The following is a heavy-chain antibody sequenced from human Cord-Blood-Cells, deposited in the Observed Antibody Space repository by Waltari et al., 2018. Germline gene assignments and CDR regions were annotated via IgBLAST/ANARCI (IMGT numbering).Heavy chain of an antibody. CDR2: INSDGSST. D-gene: IGHD7-27*01. Sequence: EVQLVESGGGLVQPGGSLRLSCAASGFTFSSYWMHWVRQAPGKGLVLVSRINSDGSSTSYADSVKGRCTISRDNAKNTLYLQMNSLRAEDTAVYYCARAGELGIDYWGQGTLVTVSS. CDR1: GFTFSSYW. CDR3: ARAGELGIDY. J-gene: IGHJ4*02. V-gene: IGHV3-74*01.